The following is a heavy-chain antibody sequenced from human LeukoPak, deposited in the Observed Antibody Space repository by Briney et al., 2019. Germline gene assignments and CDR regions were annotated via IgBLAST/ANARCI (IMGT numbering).Heavy chain of an antibody. CDR3: ARDDHYDTSARY. V-gene: IGHV1-18*01. CDR1: GYTFTTHA. D-gene: IGHD3-22*01. CDR2: ISPYNGNT. Sequence: ASVKVSCKASGYTFTTHAINWVRQAAGQGLEWMGWISPYNGNTNYAQKFQGRLTMTTDTSTTTAYMDLRSLRSDDTAVYFCARDDHYDTSARYWGQGTLVTVSS. J-gene: IGHJ4*02.